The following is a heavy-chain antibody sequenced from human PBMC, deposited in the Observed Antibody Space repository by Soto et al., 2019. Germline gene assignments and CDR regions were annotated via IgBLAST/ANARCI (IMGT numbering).Heavy chain of an antibody. CDR1: GFSLSSYT. Sequence: EVQLVESGGGLVKPGGSLRPSCAASGFSLSSYTMNWVRQAPGKGLEWVSSISSGSSYISYADSVKGRFTISRDNTKNSLYLQMNSLRAEDTAVYYCARDPLRGCSSTSCHFDYWGQGTLVTVSS. CDR3: ARDPLRGCSSTSCHFDY. V-gene: IGHV3-21*01. J-gene: IGHJ4*02. D-gene: IGHD2-2*01. CDR2: ISSGSSYI.